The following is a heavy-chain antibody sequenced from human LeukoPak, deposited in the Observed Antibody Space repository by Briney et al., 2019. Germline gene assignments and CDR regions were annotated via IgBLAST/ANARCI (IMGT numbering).Heavy chain of an antibody. V-gene: IGHV4-4*09. Sequence: SETLSLTCTVSGGSISSYYWSWIRQPPGGGREWIGNLDSNGSTNYNPSLKSRITISEDTSRNQFSLKLTSVTAADTAVYYCARRVTTVTTDWYFDLWGRGTLVTVSS. D-gene: IGHD4-17*01. CDR2: LDSNGST. J-gene: IGHJ2*01. CDR3: ARRVTTVTTDWYFDL. CDR1: GGSISSYY.